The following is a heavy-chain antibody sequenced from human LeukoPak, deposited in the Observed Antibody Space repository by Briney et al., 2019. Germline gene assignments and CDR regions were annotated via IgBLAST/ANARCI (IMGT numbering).Heavy chain of an antibody. CDR3: ARANNDFWSGYYSYFYFDY. CDR2: ISSSGSYI. Sequence: GESLKISCVASGFTLNRYSMNWVRQAPGKGLEWVSSISSSGSYIFYADSLKDRITISRDNAKNSLYLQMSSLRAEDTAVYYCARANNDFWSGYYSYFYFDYWGQGTLVTVSS. CDR1: GFTLNRYS. D-gene: IGHD3-3*01. V-gene: IGHV3-21*01. J-gene: IGHJ4*02.